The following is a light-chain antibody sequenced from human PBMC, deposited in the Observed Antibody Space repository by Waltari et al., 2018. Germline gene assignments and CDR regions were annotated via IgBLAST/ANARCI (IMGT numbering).Light chain of an antibody. Sequence: DIQMTQSPSYLPASIGAKFTISCRASQDILSWLAWFQQKPGTAPKLLIYGASNLKGGVPSRVSGSGSGTHFTLSISSLHPEDFATYYCQQVHSFPFTFGPGTKVDLK. CDR3: QQVHSFPFT. J-gene: IGKJ3*01. CDR2: GAS. CDR1: QDILSW. V-gene: IGKV1-12*01.